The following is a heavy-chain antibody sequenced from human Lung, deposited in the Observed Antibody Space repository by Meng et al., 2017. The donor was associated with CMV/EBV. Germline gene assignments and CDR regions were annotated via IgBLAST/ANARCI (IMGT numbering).Heavy chain of an antibody. Sequence: QVQLVESGGCVVQPGGSLRLSCGASGLSTYGMHWVRQVPGKGLEWVAFIWFDGSSKYYADSVKGRFSISRDNSKNTLYLQMNSLRPEDTGVYYCAKDGKSGGYFDYWGQGTLVPSPQ. V-gene: IGHV3-30*02. CDR2: IWFDGSSK. J-gene: IGHJ4*02. CDR1: GLSTYG. D-gene: IGHD1-1*01. CDR3: AKDGKSGGYFDY.